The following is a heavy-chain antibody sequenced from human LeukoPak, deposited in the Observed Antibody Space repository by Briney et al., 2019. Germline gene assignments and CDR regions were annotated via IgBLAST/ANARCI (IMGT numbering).Heavy chain of an antibody. CDR1: GGPLSDYY. CDR2: INHSGSA. Sequence: SETLSLTCAVFGGPLSDYYWSWMPRPPGKGLEWLGEINHSGSANYMPSLKSRVSISVDTSKNQFSLRLRSVTAADTAFYYCARGRFGGHSYYYMDVWGKGTAVTVSS. CDR3: ARGRFGGHSYYYMDV. J-gene: IGHJ6*03. V-gene: IGHV4-34*01. D-gene: IGHD3-3*01.